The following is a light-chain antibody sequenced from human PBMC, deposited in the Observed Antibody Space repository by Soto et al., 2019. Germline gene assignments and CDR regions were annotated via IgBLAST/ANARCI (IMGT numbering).Light chain of an antibody. V-gene: IGLV2-8*01. CDR2: EVS. CDR1: SSDVGVYNY. Sequence: QPVLTQPPSASGSPGQSVTISCTGTSSDVGVYNYVSWYQQHPGKAPKLLIYEVSKRPSGVPDRFSGSKSGNTASLTVSGLQAEDEADFYCSSYAGSNNVVFGGGTKDTVL. J-gene: IGLJ2*01. CDR3: SSYAGSNNVV.